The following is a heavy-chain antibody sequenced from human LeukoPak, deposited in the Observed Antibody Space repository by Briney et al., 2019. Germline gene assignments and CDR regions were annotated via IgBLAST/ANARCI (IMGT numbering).Heavy chain of an antibody. D-gene: IGHD3-10*01. CDR2: IIPIFGTA. Sequence: ASLKVSCKASGGTFSSYAISWVRQAPEQGLEWMGRIIPIFGTANYAQKFQGRVTITTDESTSTAYMELSSLRSEDTAVYYCASSPMGYNWFDPWGQGTLVTVSS. CDR3: ASSPMGYNWFDP. CDR1: GGTFSSYA. J-gene: IGHJ5*01. V-gene: IGHV1-69*05.